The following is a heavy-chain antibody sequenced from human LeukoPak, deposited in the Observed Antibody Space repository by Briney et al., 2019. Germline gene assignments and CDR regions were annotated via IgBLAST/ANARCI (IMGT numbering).Heavy chain of an antibody. CDR2: IKQDGSAK. CDR3: ARVGYSSTGGLYDY. D-gene: IGHD6-13*01. CDR1: GFTFSNNW. V-gene: IGHV3-7*01. Sequence: PGGSLRLSCAASGFTFSNNWMSWVRQAPGKGLEWVGNIKQDGSAKYYVDSVKGRFTISRDNAKNSLYLQMNSLRAEDTAVYYCARVGYSSTGGLYDYWGQGTLVTVSS. J-gene: IGHJ4*02.